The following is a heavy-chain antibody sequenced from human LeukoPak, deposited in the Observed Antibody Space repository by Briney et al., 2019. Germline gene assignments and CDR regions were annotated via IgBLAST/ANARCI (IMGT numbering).Heavy chain of an antibody. J-gene: IGHJ3*01. V-gene: IGHV3-30*02. CDR2: IRYDGSNK. Sequence: GGSLTLSCAASGFTFSSYGMHWVRQAPGKGLEWVAFIRYDGSNKYYAGSVKGRFTISRDNSKNTLYLQMNSLRAEDTAVYYCAKDLLFNYYDSRSKDWGQGTMVTVSS. CDR1: GFTFSSYG. CDR3: AKDLLFNYYDSRSKD. D-gene: IGHD3-22*01.